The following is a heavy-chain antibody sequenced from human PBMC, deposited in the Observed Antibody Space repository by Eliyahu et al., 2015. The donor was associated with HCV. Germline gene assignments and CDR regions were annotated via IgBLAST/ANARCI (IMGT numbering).Heavy chain of an antibody. CDR1: GFTFSSYS. D-gene: IGHD3-9*01. Sequence: GFTFSSYSXNWVRQTPGKGLEWXASIKGDGSERYYVDSLKGRFTISRDNAKKSLFLQMNDLRAEDTAVYYCAGGYISLDYWGQGTLVTVSS. CDR3: AGGYISLDY. J-gene: IGHJ4*02. V-gene: IGHV3-7*01. CDR2: IKGDGSER.